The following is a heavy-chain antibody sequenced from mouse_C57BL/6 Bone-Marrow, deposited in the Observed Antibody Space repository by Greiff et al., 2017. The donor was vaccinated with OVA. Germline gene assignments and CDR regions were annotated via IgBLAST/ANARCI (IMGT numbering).Heavy chain of an antibody. Sequence: EVMLVESGGGLVQPGGSLKLSCAASGFTFSDYYMYWVRQTPEKRLEWVAYISNGGGSTYYPDTVKGRFTISRDNAKNTLYLQMSRLKSEDTAMYYCARDGGTGAYWGQGTLVTVSA. CDR3: ARDGGTGAY. D-gene: IGHD2-3*01. V-gene: IGHV5-12*01. CDR2: ISNGGGST. CDR1: GFTFSDYY. J-gene: IGHJ3*01.